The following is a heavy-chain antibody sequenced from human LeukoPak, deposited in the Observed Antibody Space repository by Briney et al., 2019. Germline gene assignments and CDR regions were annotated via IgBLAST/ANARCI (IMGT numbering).Heavy chain of an antibody. J-gene: IGHJ4*02. D-gene: IGHD3-22*01. V-gene: IGHV1-8*01. CDR1: GYTFTSYD. Sequence: ASVKVSCKASGYTFTSYDINWVRQATGQGLEWMGWTNPNSGNTGYAQKFQGRVTMTRNTSISTAYMELSSLRSEDTAVYYCASLLVDSSGYYNWGQGTLVTVSS. CDR3: ASLLVDSSGYYN. CDR2: TNPNSGNT.